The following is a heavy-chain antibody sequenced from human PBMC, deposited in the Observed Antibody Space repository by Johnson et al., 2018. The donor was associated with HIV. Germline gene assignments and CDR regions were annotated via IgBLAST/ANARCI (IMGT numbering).Heavy chain of an antibody. Sequence: QVQLVESGGGVVQPGGSLRLSCAASEFTFSTYGMHWVRQAPGKGLEWVSGINWNGGRTSYADSVKGRFTISRDNSKNTLYLQMHSLRAEDTAFYYCARLPSGYSRDAFDIWGQGTMVTVSS. CDR2: INWNGGRT. V-gene: IGHV3-NL1*01. J-gene: IGHJ3*02. CDR3: ARLPSGYSRDAFDI. CDR1: EFTFSTYG. D-gene: IGHD5-18*01.